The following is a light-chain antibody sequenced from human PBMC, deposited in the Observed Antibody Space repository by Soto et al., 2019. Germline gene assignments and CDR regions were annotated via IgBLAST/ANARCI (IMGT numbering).Light chain of an antibody. CDR1: QSVSNH. Sequence: EVVMTQSPATLSVSPGEGATLSCRASQSVSNHLAWYQQRPGQAPRILIYGASTRATGIPARFSGSGSGTEFTLTISSLQSEDFALYCCQQYFTWPRTFGQGTKVEIK. J-gene: IGKJ1*01. V-gene: IGKV3-15*01. CDR3: QQYFTWPRT. CDR2: GAS.